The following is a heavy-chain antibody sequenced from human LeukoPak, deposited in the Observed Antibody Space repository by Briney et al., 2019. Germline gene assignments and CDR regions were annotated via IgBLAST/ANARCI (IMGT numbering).Heavy chain of an antibody. J-gene: IGHJ3*02. CDR1: GGSISSGGYS. CDR2: IYHSGST. D-gene: IGHD1-26*01. Sequence: SQTLSLICAVSGGSISSGGYSWSWIRQPPGKGLEWIGYIYHSGSTYYNPSLKSRVTISVDRSKNQFSLKLSSVTAADTAVYYCAREWANGYAFDIWGQGTMVTVSS. CDR3: AREWANGYAFDI. V-gene: IGHV4-30-2*01.